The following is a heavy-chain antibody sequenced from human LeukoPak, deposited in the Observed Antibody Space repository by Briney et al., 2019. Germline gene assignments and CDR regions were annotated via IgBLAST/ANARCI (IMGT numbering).Heavy chain of an antibody. Sequence: GGSLRLSCAVSGXTFSNYWVSWVRQAPAKGLEWVANINQDGSQKYYVAYVKGRFTISRDNAKNSLYLQMNSLRADDTAVYYCARTPTTWGQGTLVTVSS. CDR1: GXTFSNYW. V-gene: IGHV3-7*05. CDR3: ARTPTT. CDR2: INQDGSQK. D-gene: IGHD1-14*01. J-gene: IGHJ4*02.